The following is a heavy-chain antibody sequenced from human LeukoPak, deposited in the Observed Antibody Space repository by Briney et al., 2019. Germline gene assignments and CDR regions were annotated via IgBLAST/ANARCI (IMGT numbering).Heavy chain of an antibody. J-gene: IGHJ3*02. Sequence: ASVKVSCKASGYTFTSYDIHWVRQATGQGLEWMGRMNPNRGDTDYAQKFQGRVTMTRDTSISTAYMELSSLRSEDTALYYCARDQLQNAFDIWGQGTMVTVSS. CDR3: ARDQLQNAFDI. V-gene: IGHV1-8*01. D-gene: IGHD1-7*01. CDR1: GYTFTSYD. CDR2: MNPNRGDT.